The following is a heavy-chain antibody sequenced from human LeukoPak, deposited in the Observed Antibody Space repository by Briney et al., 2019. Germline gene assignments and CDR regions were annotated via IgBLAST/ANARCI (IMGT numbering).Heavy chain of an antibody. CDR3: ARAGVRYSSSPNFDY. D-gene: IGHD6-6*01. CDR1: GYTFTGYY. V-gene: IGHV1-2*02. CDR2: IKPNSGGT. Sequence: ASVKVSCKASGYTFTGYYMHWVRQAPGQGLEWMGWIKPNSGGTNYAQKFQGRVTMTRDTSISTAYMELSRLRSDDTAVYYCARAGVRYSSSPNFDYWGQGTLVTVSS. J-gene: IGHJ4*02.